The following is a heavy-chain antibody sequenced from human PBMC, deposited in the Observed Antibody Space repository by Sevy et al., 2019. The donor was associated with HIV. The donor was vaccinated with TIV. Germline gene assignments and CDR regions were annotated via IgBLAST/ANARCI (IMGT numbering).Heavy chain of an antibody. Sequence: GGSLRLSCAASGFTFSNAWMNWVRQAPGKGLEWVGRIKSKTDGGTTDYAAPVKGRFTISRDDSKNTLYLQMNSPKTEDTAVYYCTTDLVGLWFGELLNDYWGQGTLVTVSS. J-gene: IGHJ4*02. D-gene: IGHD3-10*01. V-gene: IGHV3-15*07. CDR3: TTDLVGLWFGELLNDY. CDR2: IKSKTDGGTT. CDR1: GFTFSNAW.